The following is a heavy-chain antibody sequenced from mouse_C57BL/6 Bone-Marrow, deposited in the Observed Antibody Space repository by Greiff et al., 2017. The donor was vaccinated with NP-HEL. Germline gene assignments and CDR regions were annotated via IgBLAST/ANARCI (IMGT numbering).Heavy chain of an antibody. D-gene: IGHD2-5*01. CDR3: ARQDYSNYGDY. CDR2: ISSGGSYT. V-gene: IGHV5-6*02. J-gene: IGHJ2*01. CDR1: GFTFSSYG. Sequence: EVMLVESGGDLVKPGGSLKLSCAASGFTFSSYGMSWVRQTPDKRLEWVATISSGGSYTYYPDSVKGRFTISRDNAKNTLYLQMSSLKSEDTAMYYCARQDYSNYGDYWGQGTTLTVSS.